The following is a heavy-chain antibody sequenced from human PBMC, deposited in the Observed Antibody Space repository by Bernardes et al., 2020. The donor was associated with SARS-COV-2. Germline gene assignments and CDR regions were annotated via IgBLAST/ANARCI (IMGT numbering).Heavy chain of an antibody. Sequence: GGSLRLSCEASGFTFNNYWMHWVRQAPGKGLVWVSRFSSDGTVTNYADSVKGRFTISRDNAKNTLYLQMNSLRDEDTAVYYCARAGWYRFDYWGQGTLVTVSS. V-gene: IGHV3-74*01. D-gene: IGHD6-19*01. J-gene: IGHJ4*02. CDR3: ARAGWYRFDY. CDR1: GFTFNNYW. CDR2: FSSDGTVT.